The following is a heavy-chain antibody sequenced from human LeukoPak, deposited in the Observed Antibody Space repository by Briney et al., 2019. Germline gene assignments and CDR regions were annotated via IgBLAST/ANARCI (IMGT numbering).Heavy chain of an antibody. V-gene: IGHV3-66*01. CDR3: AKGAGAYKHYAMDV. Sequence: GGSLRLSCAASGYTVSNNDMNWVRQAPGKGLEWVSGIYIGGRTISVDSVRGRFTISRDNSKNTLYLQMNSLRAEDTALYYCAKGAGAYKHYAMDVWGQGTTVAVSS. J-gene: IGHJ6*02. CDR1: GYTVSNND. CDR2: IYIGGRT. D-gene: IGHD6-19*01.